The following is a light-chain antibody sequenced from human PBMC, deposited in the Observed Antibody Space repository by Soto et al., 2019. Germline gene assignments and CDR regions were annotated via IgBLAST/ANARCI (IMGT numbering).Light chain of an antibody. J-gene: IGKJ4*01. V-gene: IGKV1-5*03. Sequence: DIQMTQSPSTLSASVGDRVTITCRASQSISSWLAWYQQKPGKAPKLLIYKASSFESGVPSRFSGSGSGTEFTLTISSLQPYDFATYYCQQYNSYSALTFGGGTKVEIK. CDR3: QQYNSYSALT. CDR1: QSISSW. CDR2: KAS.